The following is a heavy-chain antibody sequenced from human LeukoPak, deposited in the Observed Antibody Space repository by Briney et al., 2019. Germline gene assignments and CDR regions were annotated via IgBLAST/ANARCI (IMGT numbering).Heavy chain of an antibody. CDR2: IIPILGIA. J-gene: IGHJ6*02. Sequence: SVKVSCKASGGTFSSYAISWVRQAPGQGLEWMGRIIPILGIANYAQKFQGRVTITADKSTSTAYMELSSLRSEDTAVYYCAGWGYSGYDGGFYYYYGMDVWGQGTTVTVSS. D-gene: IGHD5-12*01. CDR1: GGTFSSYA. V-gene: IGHV1-69*04. CDR3: AGWGYSGYDGGFYYYYGMDV.